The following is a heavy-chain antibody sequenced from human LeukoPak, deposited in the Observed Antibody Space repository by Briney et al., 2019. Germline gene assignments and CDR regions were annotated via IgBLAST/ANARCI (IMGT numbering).Heavy chain of an antibody. D-gene: IGHD3-10*01. CDR1: GGSISSYY. CDR2: IYYSGST. J-gene: IGHJ4*02. V-gene: IGHV4-59*01. Sequence: SETLSLTRTVSGGSISSYYWSWIRQPPGKGLEWIGYIYYSGSTNYNPSLKSRVTISVDTSKNQFSLKLSSVTAADTAVYYCARGGFGEFGYWGQGTLVTVSS. CDR3: ARGGFGEFGY.